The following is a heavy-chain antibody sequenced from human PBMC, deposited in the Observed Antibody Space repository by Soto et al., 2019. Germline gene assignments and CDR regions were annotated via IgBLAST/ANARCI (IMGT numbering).Heavy chain of an antibody. J-gene: IGHJ4*02. CDR1: GGSISSGGYY. V-gene: IGHV4-31*03. D-gene: IGHD3-22*01. CDR3: AREGSNYDIWGYSFRPLLFAF. Sequence: SETLSLTCTVSGGSISSGGYYWSWIRQHPGKGLEWIGYIYYSGSTYYNPSLKSRVTISVDTSKNQFSLKLSSVTAADTAVYYCAREGSNYDIWGYSFRPLLFAFWGQGSLVPVSS. CDR2: IYYSGST.